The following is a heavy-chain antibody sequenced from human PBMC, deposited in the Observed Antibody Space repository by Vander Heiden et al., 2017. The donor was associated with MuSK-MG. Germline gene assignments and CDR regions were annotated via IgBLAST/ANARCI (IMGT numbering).Heavy chain of an antibody. Sequence: EVQLVESGGGLVQPGRSLRLSCAASGFTFDDYAMHWVRQAPGKGLEWVSGISWNSGSIGYADSVKGRFTISRDNAKNSLYLQMNSLRAEDTALYYCTKLDYDIWTGSSTGMDVWGKGTTVTVSS. CDR2: ISWNSGSI. V-gene: IGHV3-9*01. J-gene: IGHJ6*04. D-gene: IGHD3-9*01. CDR1: GFTFDDYA. CDR3: TKLDYDIWTGSSTGMDV.